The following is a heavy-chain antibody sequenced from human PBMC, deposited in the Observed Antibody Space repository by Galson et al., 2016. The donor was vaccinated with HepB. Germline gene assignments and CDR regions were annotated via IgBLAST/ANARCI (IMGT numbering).Heavy chain of an antibody. V-gene: IGHV3-30*18. D-gene: IGHD2-15*01. CDR3: AKGRDFVGVEQFEY. CDR2: ISYDGYNR. CDR1: GFTFSTYG. Sequence: SLRLSCAASGFTFSTYGMHWVRQAPGKGLEWVAVISYDGYNRFYADSVKGRFTISRDNPKNTLYLEMNSLRSEDTAVYYCAKGRDFVGVEQFEYWGQGTLVSVSS. J-gene: IGHJ4*02.